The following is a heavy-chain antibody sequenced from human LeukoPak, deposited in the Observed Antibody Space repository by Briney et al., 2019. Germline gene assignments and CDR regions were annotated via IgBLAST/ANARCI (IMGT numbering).Heavy chain of an antibody. V-gene: IGHV5-51*01. Sequence: GESLKISCKGSGYSFTSYWIGWVRQMPGKGLEWMGIIYPADSDARYSPSFQGQVTISADKSISTAYLQWSSLKASDTAMYYCAATYYCDSSGFYAFDIWGQGTMVTVSS. J-gene: IGHJ3*02. D-gene: IGHD3-22*01. CDR2: IYPADSDA. CDR1: GYSFTSYW. CDR3: AATYYCDSSGFYAFDI.